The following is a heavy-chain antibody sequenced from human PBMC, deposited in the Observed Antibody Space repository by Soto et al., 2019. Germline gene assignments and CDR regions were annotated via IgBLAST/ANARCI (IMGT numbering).Heavy chain of an antibody. V-gene: IGHV3-23*01. CDR3: AKGVPGIAVAGTGYFQH. CDR2: ISGSGDST. D-gene: IGHD6-19*01. J-gene: IGHJ1*01. Sequence: GGSLRLSCAASGFTFSSYAMSWVRQAPGKGLEWVSGISGSGDSTYYADSVKGRFTISRDNSKNTLYLQMNRVRAEDTAVYYCAKGVPGIAVAGTGYFQHWGQGTLVTVSS. CDR1: GFTFSSYA.